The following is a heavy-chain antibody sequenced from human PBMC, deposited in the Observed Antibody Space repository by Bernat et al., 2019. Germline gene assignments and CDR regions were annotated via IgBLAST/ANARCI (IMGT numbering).Heavy chain of an antibody. CDR3: AREGLEMNGIAAAGTFDY. J-gene: IGHJ4*02. V-gene: IGHV3-30*01. Sequence: QVQLVESGGGVVQPGRSLRLSCAASGFTFSSYAMHWVRQAPGKGLEWVAVISYDGSNKYYADSVKGRFTISRDNSKNTLYLQMNSLRPEDTAVYYCAREGLEMNGIAAAGTFDYWGQGTLVTVSS. CDR2: ISYDGSNK. D-gene: IGHD6-13*01. CDR1: GFTFSSYA.